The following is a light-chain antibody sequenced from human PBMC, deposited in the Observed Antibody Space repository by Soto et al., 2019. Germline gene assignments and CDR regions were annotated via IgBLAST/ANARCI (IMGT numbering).Light chain of an antibody. CDR3: QQYHNWPAYT. CDR2: GAS. Sequence: EIEMTQSPGTLSVSPGEGATLSCRASQNVNRNLAWYQQRPGRAPSLLIYGASTRAPDIPTRFSGSGSGTDFTLTISSLLSEDFAVYYCQQYHNWPAYTFGKGTKLEV. CDR1: QNVNRN. J-gene: IGKJ2*01. V-gene: IGKV3-15*01.